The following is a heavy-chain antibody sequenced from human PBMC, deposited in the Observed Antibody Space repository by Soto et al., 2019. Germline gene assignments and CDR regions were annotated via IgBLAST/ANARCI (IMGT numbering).Heavy chain of an antibody. D-gene: IGHD3-22*01. CDR3: AREFYYDSSGIGFDS. V-gene: IGHV4-59*01. Sequence: SETLSLTCNVSGVSLRVYYWSWIRQPPGKGLEWIGDFYSSGSPHHNPSLKNRVSISEDRSKNEFSLKLSSVTAADTAIYYCAREFYYDSSGIGFDSWGQG. CDR1: GVSLRVYY. J-gene: IGHJ4*02. CDR2: FYSSGSP.